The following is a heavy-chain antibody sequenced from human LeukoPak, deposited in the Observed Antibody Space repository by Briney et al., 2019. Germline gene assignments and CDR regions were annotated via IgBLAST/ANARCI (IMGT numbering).Heavy chain of an antibody. CDR2: IYSGGST. V-gene: IGHV3-53*01. CDR1: GFTVSSNY. CDR3: ARDVRHNGYLDY. J-gene: IGHJ4*02. D-gene: IGHD2-8*01. Sequence: GGSLRLSCAASGFTVSSNYMSWVRQAPGKGLEWVSVIYSGGSTYYADSVKGRFTISRDNSKNTLYLQMNSLRAEDTAVYYCARDVRHNGYLDYWGQGTLVTVSS.